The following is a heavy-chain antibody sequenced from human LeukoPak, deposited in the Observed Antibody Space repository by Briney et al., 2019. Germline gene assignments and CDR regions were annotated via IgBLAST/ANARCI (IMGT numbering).Heavy chain of an antibody. CDR3: ARGYPSDY. Sequence: ASVKVSCKASGYTFTSYIINWVRQAPGQGLEWMGWISTYNDNTNYAQKFQVRVTMTTDTSTSTAYMELRSLTSDDTAVYYCARGYPSDYWGQGTLVTVPS. D-gene: IGHD1-26*01. CDR1: GYTFTSYI. J-gene: IGHJ4*02. CDR2: ISTYNDNT. V-gene: IGHV1-18*04.